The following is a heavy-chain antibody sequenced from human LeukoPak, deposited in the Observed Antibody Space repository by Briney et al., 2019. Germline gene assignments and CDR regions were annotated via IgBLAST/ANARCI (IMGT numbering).Heavy chain of an antibody. Sequence: GRSLRLSCAASVFTFSSYAMHWVRQAPGKGLEWVAVISYDGSNKYYADSVKGRFTISRDNSKNTLYLQMNSLRAEDTAVCYCARDGPSSPRGLTTYYFDYWGQGTLVTVSS. CDR1: VFTFSSYA. D-gene: IGHD6-13*01. J-gene: IGHJ4*02. V-gene: IGHV3-30*04. CDR3: ARDGPSSPRGLTTYYFDY. CDR2: ISYDGSNK.